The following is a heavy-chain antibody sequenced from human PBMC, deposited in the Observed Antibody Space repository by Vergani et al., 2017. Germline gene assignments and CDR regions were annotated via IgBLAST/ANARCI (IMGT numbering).Heavy chain of an antibody. CDR2: IKNKANNYAT. V-gene: IGHV3-73*02. Sequence: VQLVESGGGLVQPGGSLKLSCAASGFTFSGSAMHWVRQASGKGLEWVGRIKNKANNYATAYTASVKGRFSISRDDSKKTSYLQMNSLKTEDTAVYYCTSLQPDGTFYWGQGTLVTVSS. D-gene: IGHD4-11*01. CDR1: GFTFSGSA. CDR3: TSLQPDGTFY. J-gene: IGHJ4*02.